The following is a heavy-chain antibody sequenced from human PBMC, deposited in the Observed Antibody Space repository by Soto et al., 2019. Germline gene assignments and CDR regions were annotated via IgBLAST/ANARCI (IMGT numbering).Heavy chain of an antibody. V-gene: IGHV4-59*02. CDR1: GGSVNSYY. J-gene: IGHJ4*02. CDR3: ARVFPSYCGGDCAYVDS. D-gene: IGHD2-21*02. Sequence: QVQLQESGPGLVRPSETLSLTCTVSGGSVNSYYWSWIRQTPGKGPEWIGYIFYSGSTKSNPSLKSRASMSVDRSKNHFSLRLSSLTAADTAVYYGARVFPSYCGGDCAYVDSWGQGILVTVSS. CDR2: IFYSGST.